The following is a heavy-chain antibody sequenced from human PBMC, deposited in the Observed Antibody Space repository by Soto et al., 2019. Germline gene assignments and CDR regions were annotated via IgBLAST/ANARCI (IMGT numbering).Heavy chain of an antibody. CDR2: INHSGST. CDR1: GGSFSGYY. D-gene: IGHD1-26*01. J-gene: IGHJ6*02. CDR3: ARVYGSYYYYYYGMDV. V-gene: IGHV4-34*01. Sequence: SETLSLTCAVYGGSFSGYYWSWIRQPPGKGLEWIGEINHSGSTNYNPSLKSRVTISVDTSKNQFSLKLSSVTAADTAVYYCARVYGSYYYYYYGMDVWGQGTTVTVSS.